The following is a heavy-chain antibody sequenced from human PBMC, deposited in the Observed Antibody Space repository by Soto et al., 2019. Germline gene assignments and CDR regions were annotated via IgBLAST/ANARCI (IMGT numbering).Heavy chain of an antibody. D-gene: IGHD2-2*02. J-gene: IGHJ4*02. Sequence: PGGSLRLSCAASGFTFSSYWMHWVRQAPGKGLVWVSRINSDGSSTSYADSVKGRFTISRDNAKNTLYLQMNSLRAEDTAVYYCARPGYCSSTSCYSFDYWGQGTLVTVSS. CDR3: ARPGYCSSTSCYSFDY. CDR2: INSDGSST. CDR1: GFTFSSYW. V-gene: IGHV3-74*01.